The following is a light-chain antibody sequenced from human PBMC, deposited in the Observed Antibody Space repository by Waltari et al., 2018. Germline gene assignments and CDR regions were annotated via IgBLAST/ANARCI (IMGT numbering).Light chain of an antibody. CDR2: GAS. CDR1: QSVSRA. V-gene: IGKV3-20*01. J-gene: IGKJ1*01. Sequence: EIVLTQSQGTLSLSPGERAPLSCRASQSVSRALAWYQQNPGQAPRLLIYGASNRATGIPDRFSGSGSGTDFSLIISRLEPEDFAVYYCQHYVSLPVTFGQGTKVEIK. CDR3: QHYVSLPVT.